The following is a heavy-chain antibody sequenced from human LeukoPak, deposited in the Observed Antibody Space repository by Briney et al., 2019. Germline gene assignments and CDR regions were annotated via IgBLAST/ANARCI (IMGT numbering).Heavy chain of an antibody. CDR2: IYYSGST. Sequence: SETLSLTCTVSGGSISSYYWSRIRQPPGKGLEWIWYIYYSGSTYYNPSLKSRVTISVHTSKNQFSLKLSSVTAADTAVYYCARLSGYDWESFYDYWGQGTLVTVSS. V-gene: IGHV4-59*01. J-gene: IGHJ4*02. D-gene: IGHD5-12*01. CDR3: ARLSGYDWESFYDY. CDR1: GGSISSYY.